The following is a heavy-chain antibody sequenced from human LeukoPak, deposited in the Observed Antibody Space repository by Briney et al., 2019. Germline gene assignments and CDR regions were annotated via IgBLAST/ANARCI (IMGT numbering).Heavy chain of an antibody. CDR3: ARVPRGLYDFWSGYSDY. V-gene: IGHV4-39*07. J-gene: IGHJ4*02. CDR1: GCFISSSSYY. D-gene: IGHD3-3*01. Sequence: SETLSLTCTVSGCFISSSSYYWGWIRQPPGQGLEWIGSIYYSGSTYYNPSLKSRVTISVDTSKNQFSQKLSSVTAADTAVYYCARVPRGLYDFWSGYSDYWGQGTLVTVSS. CDR2: IYYSGST.